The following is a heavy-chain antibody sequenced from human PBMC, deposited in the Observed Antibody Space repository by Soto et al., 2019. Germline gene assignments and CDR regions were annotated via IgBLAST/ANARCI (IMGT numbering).Heavy chain of an antibody. CDR1: GFTFRSHG. Sequence: QVQLVESGGGVVQPGRSLRLSCAASGFTFRSHGMYWVRQAPGKGLEWVAVIWYDGSNKYYADSVKGRFTISRDNSMNMLYLQMNSLRAEDTAVYYCARWGYDKRLDTWGQGTLVSVSS. V-gene: IGHV3-33*01. D-gene: IGHD3-16*01. CDR2: IWYDGSNK. J-gene: IGHJ5*02. CDR3: ARWGYDKRLDT.